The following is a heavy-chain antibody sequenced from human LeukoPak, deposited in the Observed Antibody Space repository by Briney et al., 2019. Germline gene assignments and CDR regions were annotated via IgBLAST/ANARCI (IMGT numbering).Heavy chain of an antibody. CDR2: IYYSGST. CDR3: AREGYCSSSSCNNWLDP. Sequence: SETLSLTCTVSGGSISYYYWSWIRQPPGKGLEWIGYIYYSGSTNYNPSLRSRATISVDTSKNQFSLKLTPVTAADTAVYYCAREGYCSSSSCNNWLDPWGQGTLVTVSS. D-gene: IGHD2-2*01. CDR1: GGSISYYY. V-gene: IGHV4-59*01. J-gene: IGHJ5*02.